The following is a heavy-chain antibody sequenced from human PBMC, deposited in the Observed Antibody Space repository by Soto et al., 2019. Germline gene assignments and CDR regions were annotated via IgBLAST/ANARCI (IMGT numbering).Heavy chain of an antibody. CDR2: INDDGSST. D-gene: IGHD1-1*01. V-gene: IGHV3-74*01. CDR3: TRGPRSTSTGTGAF. CDR1: GFTFSMYW. J-gene: IGHJ4*02. Sequence: PGGSLRLSCAASGFTFSMYWMHWVCQVPGKGPEWVSRINDDGSSTNYADSVKGRFTISRDDAKNTLYLQMNALRAEDTAVYYCTRGPRSTSTGTGAFWGQGTLVTVSS.